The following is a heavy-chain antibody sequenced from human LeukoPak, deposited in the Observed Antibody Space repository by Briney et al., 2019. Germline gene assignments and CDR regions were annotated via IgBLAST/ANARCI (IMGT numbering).Heavy chain of an antibody. V-gene: IGHV4-59*01. J-gene: IGHJ4*02. Sequence: SETLSLTCTVSGGSISGYYWSWIRQPPGKGLEWIGYIYYSGSTNYNPSLKSRVTISVDTSKNQFSLKLSSVTAADTAVYYCAREDSGYDGGHFDYWGQGTLVTVSS. CDR1: GGSISGYY. CDR3: AREDSGYDGGHFDY. CDR2: IYYSGST. D-gene: IGHD5-12*01.